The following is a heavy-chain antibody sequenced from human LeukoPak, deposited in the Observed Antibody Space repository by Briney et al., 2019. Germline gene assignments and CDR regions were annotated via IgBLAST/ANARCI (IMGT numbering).Heavy chain of an antibody. Sequence: GGCLRLSCAASGFTFNTYGMTWFRQAPGKGLEWVSTINNGGENTHYADSVKGRFTISRDNSKNTLYLQVNSLRAEDTALYYCAIDPADYYETNSLDFWGQGTPVTVSS. CDR2: INNGGENT. V-gene: IGHV3-23*01. CDR3: AIDPADYYETNSLDF. D-gene: IGHD3-22*01. J-gene: IGHJ4*02. CDR1: GFTFNTYG.